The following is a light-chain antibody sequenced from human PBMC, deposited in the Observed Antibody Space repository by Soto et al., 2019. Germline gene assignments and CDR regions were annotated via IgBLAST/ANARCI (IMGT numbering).Light chain of an antibody. V-gene: IGLV2-14*01. Sequence: QSVLTQPASLSGSLGQSITISCTGTSSDVGGYNYVSWYQQFPGKAPKLMIYEVRNRPSGISNRFSGSKSGNTASLTISGLQAEDEADYYCSSYTSSNTVVFGGGTKLTVL. CDR1: SSDVGGYNY. CDR3: SSYTSSNTVV. CDR2: EVR. J-gene: IGLJ2*01.